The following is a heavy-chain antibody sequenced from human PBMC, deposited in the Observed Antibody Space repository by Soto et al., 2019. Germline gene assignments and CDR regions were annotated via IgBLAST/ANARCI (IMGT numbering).Heavy chain of an antibody. CDR1: GFTFSSYA. CDR3: ARRGIGTTGQYYFDY. V-gene: IGHV3-23*01. J-gene: IGHJ4*02. Sequence: EVQLLESGGGLVQPGGSLRLSCAASGFTFSSYAMSWVRQAPGKGLEWVSGISGSGGSTYYADSVRGRFTISRDNSKNTLYLQMNSLRAEDTAVYYCARRGIGTTGQYYFDYWGQGTLVTVSS. D-gene: IGHD4-4*01. CDR2: ISGSGGST.